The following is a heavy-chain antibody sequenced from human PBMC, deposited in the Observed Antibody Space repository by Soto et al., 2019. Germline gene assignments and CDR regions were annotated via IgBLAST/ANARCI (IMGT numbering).Heavy chain of an antibody. CDR2: IWYDGSNK. V-gene: IGHV3-33*01. CDR1: GFTFSSYG. J-gene: IGHJ6*02. CDR3: ARAERYCSSTSCYIVGYYYYGMDV. Sequence: GGSLRLSCAASGFTFSSYGMHWVRQTPGKGLEWVAVIWYDGSNKYYADSVKGRFTISRDNSKNTLYLQMNSLRAEDTAVYYCARAERYCSSTSCYIVGYYYYGMDVWGQGTTVTVS. D-gene: IGHD2-2*02.